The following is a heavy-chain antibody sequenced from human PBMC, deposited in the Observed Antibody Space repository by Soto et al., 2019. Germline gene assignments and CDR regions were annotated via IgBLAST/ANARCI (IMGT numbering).Heavy chain of an antibody. D-gene: IGHD6-25*01. V-gene: IGHV3-53*02. CDR2: LYSGGST. CDR1: GLTVSSNY. Sequence: EVQLVETGGGLIQPGGSLRLSCAASGLTVSSNYMNWVSQAPGKGLEWVSVLYSGGSTHYAGSVKGRFIISRDNSKNTLYLQMNSLRVEDTAVYYCGRERPGKEGDGFEIWGHGTMVTVSS. J-gene: IGHJ3*02. CDR3: GRERPGKEGDGFEI.